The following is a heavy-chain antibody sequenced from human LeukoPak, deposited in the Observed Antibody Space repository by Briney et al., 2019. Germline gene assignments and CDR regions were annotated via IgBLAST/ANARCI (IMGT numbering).Heavy chain of an antibody. V-gene: IGHV3-30*04. J-gene: IGHJ4*02. Sequence: PGGSLRLSCAASGFTFSSYAMHWVRQAPGKGLEWVAVISYDGSNKYYADSVKGRFTISRDNSKNTLYLQMNSLRAEDTAVYYCAKSQGDYGDYDGMFYWGQGTLVTVSS. CDR2: ISYDGSNK. CDR1: GFTFSSYA. D-gene: IGHD4-17*01. CDR3: AKSQGDYGDYDGMFY.